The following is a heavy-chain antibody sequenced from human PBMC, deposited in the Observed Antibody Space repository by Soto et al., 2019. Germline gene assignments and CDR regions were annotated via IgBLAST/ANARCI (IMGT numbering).Heavy chain of an antibody. D-gene: IGHD5-12*01. J-gene: IGHJ4*02. CDR2: ISARGGSS. CDR1: GFSFNPYA. CDR3: AKGSSEYSASVDN. V-gene: IGHV3-23*01. Sequence: EVQLLESGGGLVQPGGSLRLSCAASGFSFNPYAMVWVRQAPGKGRSWVSVISARGGSSYLADSVNGRFTISRDNSKNVLSLEMNSLSAEDTAIDFCAKGSSEYSASVDNWGQGTLVLVSS.